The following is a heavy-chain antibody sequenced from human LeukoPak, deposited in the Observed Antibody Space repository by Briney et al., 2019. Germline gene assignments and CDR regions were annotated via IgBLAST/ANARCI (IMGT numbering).Heavy chain of an antibody. CDR3: AKRGVVIRVILVGFHKAAYYFES. Sequence: GGSLRLSCAVSGITLSNYGMSWVRQAPGKGLEWVAGISDSGGSTNYADPVKCRFTMSRDNPKNTLYLQMNSLRAEDTAVYFCAKRGVVIRVILVGFHKAAYYFESWGQGALVTVSS. J-gene: IGHJ4*02. V-gene: IGHV3-23*01. D-gene: IGHD3/OR15-3a*01. CDR2: ISDSGGST. CDR1: GITLSNYG.